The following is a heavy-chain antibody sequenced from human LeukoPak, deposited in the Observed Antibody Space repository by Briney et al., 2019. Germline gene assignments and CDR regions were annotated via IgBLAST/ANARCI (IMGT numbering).Heavy chain of an antibody. CDR3: ARPLTTVDWFDP. V-gene: IGHV1-2*02. J-gene: IGHJ5*02. CDR2: INPNSGGT. D-gene: IGHD4-17*01. Sequence: GASVKVSCKASGYTFTGYFIHWVRQVPGQGLEWMGWINPNSGGTKYAQKFQGRVTMTRDTSISTAYMELSRLRSDDTAVYYCARPLTTVDWFDPWGQGTLVTVSS. CDR1: GYTFTGYF.